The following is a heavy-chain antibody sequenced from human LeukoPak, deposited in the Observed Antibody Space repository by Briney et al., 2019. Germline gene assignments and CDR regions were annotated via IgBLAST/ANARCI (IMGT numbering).Heavy chain of an antibody. V-gene: IGHV3-9*01. CDR2: ISWNSGSI. J-gene: IGHJ4*02. CDR3: AKDIWRDGYNFDY. D-gene: IGHD3-3*01. Sequence: GRSLRLSCAASGFTFDDYAMPWVRQAPGKGLEWVSGISWNSGSIGYADSVKGRFTISRDNAKNSLYLQMNSLRAEDTALYYCAKDIWRDGYNFDYWGQGTLVTVSS. CDR1: GFTFDDYA.